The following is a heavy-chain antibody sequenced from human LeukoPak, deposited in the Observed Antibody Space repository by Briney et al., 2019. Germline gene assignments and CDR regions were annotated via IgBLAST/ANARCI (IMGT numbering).Heavy chain of an antibody. CDR3: AREIYDSSGYYYGDAFDI. V-gene: IGHV4-59*12. J-gene: IGHJ3*02. D-gene: IGHD3-22*01. CDR1: GGSISSYY. Sequence: SETLSLTCTVSGGSISSYYWSWIRQPPGKGLEWIGYIYYSGSTNYNPSLKSRVTISVDTSKNQFSLKLSSVTAADTAVYYCAREIYDSSGYYYGDAFDIWGQGTMVTVSS. CDR2: IYYSGST.